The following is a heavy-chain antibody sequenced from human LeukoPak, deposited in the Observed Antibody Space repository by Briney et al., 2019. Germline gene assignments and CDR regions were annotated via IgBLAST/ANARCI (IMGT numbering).Heavy chain of an antibody. CDR2: IYYSGST. CDR3: ARDRHTALDY. V-gene: IGHV4-59*01. CDR1: GGSISSYY. D-gene: IGHD5-18*01. J-gene: IGHJ4*02. Sequence: SETLSLTCTVSGGSISSYYWSWIRQPPGKGLEWIGYIYYSGSTNYNPSLKSRVTISVDTSKNQFSLKLSSVTAAGTAVYYCARDRHTALDYWGQGTLVTVSS.